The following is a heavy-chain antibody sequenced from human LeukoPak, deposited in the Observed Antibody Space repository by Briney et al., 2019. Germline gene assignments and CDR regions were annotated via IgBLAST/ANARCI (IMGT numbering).Heavy chain of an antibody. J-gene: IGHJ4*02. CDR1: GFTFSSYA. V-gene: IGHV3-23*01. D-gene: IGHD3-10*01. CDR3: VKGFVHPTYYFEY. CDR2: ITGSGDGT. Sequence: AGGSLRLSCAASGFTFSSYAMMWVRQVPGKRLEWVSSITGSGDGTYYADSVRGRFTISRDNSKNTLYLQVNSLRAEDTAVYFCVKGFVHPTYYFEYWGQGTLATASS.